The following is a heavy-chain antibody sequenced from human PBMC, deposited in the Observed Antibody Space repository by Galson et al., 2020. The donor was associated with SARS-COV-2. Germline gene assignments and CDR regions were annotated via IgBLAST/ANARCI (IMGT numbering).Heavy chain of an antibody. CDR2: IGNSGTYK. J-gene: IGHJ3*01. CDR1: GFSFSSYT. Sequence: GGSLRLSCAASGFSFSSYTMNWVRQAPGKGLEWISSIGNSGTYKYYADSMKGRFTISRDNAQNSVYLRINSLKVEDTAVYYCASGPPNTVTPHEPFDVWGQGTVVTVSS. CDR3: ASGPPNTVTPHEPFDV. D-gene: IGHD4-17*01. V-gene: IGHV3-21*01.